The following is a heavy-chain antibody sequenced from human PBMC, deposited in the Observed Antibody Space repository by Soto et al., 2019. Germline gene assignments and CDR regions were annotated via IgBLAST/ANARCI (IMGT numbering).Heavy chain of an antibody. D-gene: IGHD3-10*01. J-gene: IGHJ6*02. CDR1: GVSVSSGDYY. V-gene: IGHV4-31*03. CDR3: AREGYNYNGLDV. Sequence: QVQLQESGPGLVRPSQTLSLTCTVSGVSVSSGDYYWSWIRQHPGQGLEWIGYIYYSGNTYSSPSLKSRVSISLDTSENQFSLKLTSVTAADTAVYYCAREGYNYNGLDVWGQGTTVTVSS. CDR2: IYYSGNT.